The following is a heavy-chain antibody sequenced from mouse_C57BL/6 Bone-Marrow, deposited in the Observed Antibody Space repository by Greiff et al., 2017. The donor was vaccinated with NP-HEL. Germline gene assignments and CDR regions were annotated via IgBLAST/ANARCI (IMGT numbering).Heavy chain of an antibody. J-gene: IGHJ4*01. CDR2: IDPENGDT. Sequence: EVQLMESGAELVRPGASVKLSCTASGFTFKDYYMHWVKQRPEQGLEWIGLIDPENGDTEYASKFQGKATITADTSSNTAYLQLSSLTSEDTAVYYCRLREDYWGQGTSVTVSS. CDR3: RLREDY. D-gene: IGHD2-4*01. CDR1: GFTFKDYY. V-gene: IGHV14-4*01.